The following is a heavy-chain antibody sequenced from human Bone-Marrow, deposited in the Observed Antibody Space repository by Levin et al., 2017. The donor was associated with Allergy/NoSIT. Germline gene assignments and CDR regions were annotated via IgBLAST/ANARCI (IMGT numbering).Heavy chain of an antibody. Sequence: GESLKISCAASGFTFSDYYMDWVRQAPGKGLEWVGRTRIKARGYTTEYAASVKGRFTISRDDSRNSVYLQMNSLKTEDTAVYYCARGEYCGGDCPNDAFDVWGQGTVITVSS. D-gene: IGHD2-21*02. V-gene: IGHV3-72*01. CDR3: ARGEYCGGDCPNDAFDV. J-gene: IGHJ3*01. CDR1: GFTFSDYY. CDR2: TRIKARGYTT.